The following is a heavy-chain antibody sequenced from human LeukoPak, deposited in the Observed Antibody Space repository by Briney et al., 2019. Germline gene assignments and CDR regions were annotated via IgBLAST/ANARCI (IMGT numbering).Heavy chain of an antibody. CDR1: GGSFSGYY. CDR2: INHSGST. V-gene: IGHV4-34*01. J-gene: IGHJ4*02. Sequence: SETLSLTCAVYGGSFSGYYWSWIRQPPGKGLEWIGEINHSGSTNYNPSLKSRVTISVDTSKNQFSLKLSSVTAADTAVYYCARNLALDYWGQGTLVTVSS. CDR3: ARNLALDY.